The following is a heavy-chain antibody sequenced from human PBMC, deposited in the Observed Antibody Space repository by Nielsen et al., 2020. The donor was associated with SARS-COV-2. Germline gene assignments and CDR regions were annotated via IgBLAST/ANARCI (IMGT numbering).Heavy chain of an antibody. CDR1: GFIFSSSA. J-gene: IGHJ4*02. Sequence: GESLKISCAASGFIFSSSAMTWVRQAPGKALEWVSSISSSGGSPSGGSTLYADSVKGRFTISRDSSKNTVYLQMNSLRAEDTAVYYCGSTTYDYGIGYWGQGNLITVSS. CDR2: ISSSGGSPSGGST. CDR3: GSTTYDYGIGY. V-gene: IGHV3-23*01. D-gene: IGHD4-17*01.